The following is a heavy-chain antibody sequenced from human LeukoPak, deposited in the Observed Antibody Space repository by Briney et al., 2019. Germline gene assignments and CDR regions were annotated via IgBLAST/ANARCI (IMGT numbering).Heavy chain of an antibody. J-gene: IGHJ3*02. CDR2: INPNSGGT. V-gene: IGHV1-2*02. Sequence: ASVKVSCTASGYTFTAYYMHWVRQAPGQGLEWMGWINPNSGGTNYAQKFQGRVTMTRDTSISTAYMELSRLRSDDTAVYYCARARRDGYNFAIWGQGTMVTVSS. CDR3: ARARRDGYNFAI. D-gene: IGHD5-24*01. CDR1: GYTFTAYY.